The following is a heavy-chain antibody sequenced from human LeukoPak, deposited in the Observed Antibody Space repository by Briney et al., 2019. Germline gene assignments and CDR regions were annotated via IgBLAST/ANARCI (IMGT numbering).Heavy chain of an antibody. Sequence: PGGSLRLSCAASGFTFDDYAMHWVRQAPGKGLEWVSGISWNSGSTGYADSVKGRFTISRDNAKNSLYLQMNSLRAEDTAVYYCARSEGFLEWLFDYWGQGTLVTVSS. J-gene: IGHJ4*02. CDR3: ARSEGFLEWLFDY. D-gene: IGHD3-3*01. CDR1: GFTFDDYA. CDR2: ISWNSGST. V-gene: IGHV3-9*01.